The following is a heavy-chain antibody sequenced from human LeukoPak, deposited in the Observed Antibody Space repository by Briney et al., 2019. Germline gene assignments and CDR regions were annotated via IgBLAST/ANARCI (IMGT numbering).Heavy chain of an antibody. V-gene: IGHV3-53*01. CDR1: GFTVSSNY. CDR2: IYSGGST. CDR3: ARDAYNWNLFDY. J-gene: IGHJ4*02. D-gene: IGHD1-7*01. Sequence: PGGSLRLSCAASGFTVSSNYMSWVRQAPGKGLEWVSVIYSGGSTYYADSVKGRFTISRDNSKNTLYLQMDSLRAEDTAVYYCARDAYNWNLFDYWGQGTLVTVSS.